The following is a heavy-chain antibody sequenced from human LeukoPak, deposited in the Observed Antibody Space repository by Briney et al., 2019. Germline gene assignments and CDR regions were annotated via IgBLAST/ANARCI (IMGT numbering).Heavy chain of an antibody. J-gene: IGHJ5*02. Sequence: GGSLRLSCAASGFTFSSYEMNWVRQAPGKGLEWVSYISSSGSTIYYADSVKGRFTISRDNAKNSLYLQMNSLRAEDTAVYYCARGSKWFGESPAWFDPWGQGTLVTVSS. V-gene: IGHV3-48*03. CDR2: ISSSGSTI. CDR1: GFTFSSYE. CDR3: ARGSKWFGESPAWFDP. D-gene: IGHD3-10*01.